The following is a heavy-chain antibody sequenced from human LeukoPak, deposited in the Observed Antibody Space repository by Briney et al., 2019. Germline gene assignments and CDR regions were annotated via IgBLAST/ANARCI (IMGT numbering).Heavy chain of an antibody. Sequence: SETLSLTCTVSSGSISSYYWSWIRQPPGKGLEWIGYIYCSGSTNYNPPLKSRLTISVDTSKNQFSLKLSSVTAADTAVYYCARHRERGFPPFDSWGQGTLVTVSS. CDR2: IYCSGST. D-gene: IGHD5-24*01. CDR3: ARHRERGFPPFDS. J-gene: IGHJ4*02. CDR1: SGSISSYY. V-gene: IGHV4-59*08.